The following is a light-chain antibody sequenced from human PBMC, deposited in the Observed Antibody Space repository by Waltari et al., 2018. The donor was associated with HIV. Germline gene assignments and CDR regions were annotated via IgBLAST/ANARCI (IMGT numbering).Light chain of an antibody. CDR1: SSNIGNCY. V-gene: IGLV1-51*01. CDR2: DNN. J-gene: IGLJ2*01. Sequence: QSVLTQPPSVSAAPGQKVTISCPVSSSNIGNCYVSWYQQLPGTAPKLLIYDNNKRPSGIPDRFSGSKSGTSATLGITGLQTGDEADYYCGTWDSSLSAVVFGGGTKLTVL. CDR3: GTWDSSLSAVV.